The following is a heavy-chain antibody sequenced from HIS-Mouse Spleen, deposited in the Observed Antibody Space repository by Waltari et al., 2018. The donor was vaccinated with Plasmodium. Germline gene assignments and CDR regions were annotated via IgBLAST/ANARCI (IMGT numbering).Heavy chain of an antibody. CDR2: ISYDGSNK. V-gene: IGHV3-30-3*01. D-gene: IGHD2-15*01. CDR1: GFTVRSSP. CDR3: AREGGYCSGGSCYSGQGFDI. J-gene: IGHJ3*02. Sequence: QVQLVESGGGVVQPGRSLRLPCAASGFTVRSSPMLWVRQAPGKGLEWVAVISYDGSNKYYADSVKGRFTISRDNSKNTLYLQMNSLRAEDTAVYYCAREGGYCSGGSCYSGQGFDIWGQGTMVTVSS.